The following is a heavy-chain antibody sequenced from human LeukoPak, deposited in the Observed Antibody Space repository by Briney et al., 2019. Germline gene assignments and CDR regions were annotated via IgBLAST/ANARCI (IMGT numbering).Heavy chain of an antibody. CDR1: GGSISSSSYY. CDR2: SYYSGST. J-gene: IGHJ5*02. Sequence: SETLSLTCTVSGGSISSSSYYWGWIRQTPGKGLEWIGSSYYSGSTYYNPSLKSRVTISVDTSKNQFSLKLSSVTAADTAVYYCARQRYCTNGVCSIPYNWFDPWGQGTLVTVSS. V-gene: IGHV4-39*01. D-gene: IGHD2-8*01. CDR3: ARQRYCTNGVCSIPYNWFDP.